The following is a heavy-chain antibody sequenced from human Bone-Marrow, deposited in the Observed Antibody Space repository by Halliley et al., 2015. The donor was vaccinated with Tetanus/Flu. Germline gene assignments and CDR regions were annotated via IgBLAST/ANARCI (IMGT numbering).Heavy chain of an antibody. J-gene: IGHJ4*02. CDR3: ARETSGDFLDY. V-gene: IGHV4-31*02. CDR2: IYYTGST. Sequence: GLEWIGYIYYTGSTYQNPSLKSRMTISVDTSKNQFSLRVNSVTAADTAVYYCARETSGDFLDYWGQGTLVTVFS. D-gene: IGHD1-26*01.